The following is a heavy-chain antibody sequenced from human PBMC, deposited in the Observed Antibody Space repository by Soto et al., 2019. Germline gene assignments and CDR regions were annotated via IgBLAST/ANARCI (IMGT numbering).Heavy chain of an antibody. J-gene: IGHJ5*02. Sequence: PSETLSLTCAVSGYSISSGYYWGWIRQPPGKGLEWIGSMYHSGNTYYNPSLKSRVTISVDTSKNQFSLKLSSVTAADTAVYYCARDLSSSSENWFDPWGQGILVT. CDR1: GYSISSGYY. CDR3: ARDLSSSSENWFDP. D-gene: IGHD6-6*01. CDR2: MYHSGNT. V-gene: IGHV4-38-2*02.